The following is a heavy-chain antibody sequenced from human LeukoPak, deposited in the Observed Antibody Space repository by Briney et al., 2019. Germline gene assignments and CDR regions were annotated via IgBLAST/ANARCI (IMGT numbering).Heavy chain of an antibody. CDR2: ISNRDTT. CDR1: GFTFSTYA. V-gene: IGHV3-23*01. Sequence: GGSLRLSCAASGFTFSTYAMTWVRQPPGKGPEWVSSISNRDTTYYADSVKGRFTISRDNSNNTLYLQMTSLRADDTAVYYCASRRQYLDYWGQGTLVTVSS. CDR3: ASRRQYLDY. D-gene: IGHD4-11*01. J-gene: IGHJ4*02.